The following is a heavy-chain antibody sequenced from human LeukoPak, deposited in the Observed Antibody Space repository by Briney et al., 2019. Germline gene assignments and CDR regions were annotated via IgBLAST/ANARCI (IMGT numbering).Heavy chain of an antibody. CDR3: GRGVIVDY. Sequence: PGGSLRLSCAASGFTFSSYWMSWVRQAPGKGLEWVANIKQDGSGEVYVDSVKGRFTTSRDNAKNSLYLQMNSLRDEDTAVYYCGRGVIVDYWGQGALVTVSS. CDR2: IKQDGSGE. D-gene: IGHD3-16*02. CDR1: GFTFSSYW. J-gene: IGHJ4*02. V-gene: IGHV3-7*02.